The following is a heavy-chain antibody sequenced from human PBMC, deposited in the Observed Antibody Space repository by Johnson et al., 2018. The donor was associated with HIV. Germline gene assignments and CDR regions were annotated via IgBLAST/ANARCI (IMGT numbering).Heavy chain of an antibody. CDR3: ASLSDDAFDF. CDR2: IWYDGSNK. Sequence: QVRLVESGGGVVQPGRSLRLSCAASGFTFSNYGMHWVRPTPGKGLEGVAVIWYDGSNKYYADSVKGRFTISRDNSENTLYLQMNSLKAEDTAVYYCASLSDDAFDFWGQGTMVIVSS. J-gene: IGHJ3*01. CDR1: GFTFSNYG. V-gene: IGHV3-33*01.